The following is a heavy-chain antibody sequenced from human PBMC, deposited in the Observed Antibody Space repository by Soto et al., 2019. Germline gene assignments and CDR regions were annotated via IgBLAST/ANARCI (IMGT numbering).Heavy chain of an antibody. Sequence: EVQLVESGGGLVQPGGSLKLSCAASGFTFSGSAMHWVRQASGKGLEWVGRIRSKANTYATAYAVSVKGRFTISRDDSRNTAYLQMDSLKTEDTAVYYWARGVYDFWSGHPKRLDYWGQGTVVTVSS. D-gene: IGHD3-3*01. CDR2: IRSKANTYAT. CDR3: ARGVYDFWSGHPKRLDY. J-gene: IGHJ4*02. V-gene: IGHV3-73*02. CDR1: GFTFSGSA.